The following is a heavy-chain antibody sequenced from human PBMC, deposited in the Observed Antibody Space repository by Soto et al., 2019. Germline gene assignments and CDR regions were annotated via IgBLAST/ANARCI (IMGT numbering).Heavy chain of an antibody. CDR3: ARDPFPYYGDLYSSFDY. D-gene: IGHD4-17*01. Sequence: GASVKVSCKASGYTFTSYGISWVRQAPGQGLEWMGWISAYNGNTNYAQKLQGRVTMTTDTSTSTAYMELRSLRSDDTAVYYCARDPFPYYGDLYSSFDYWGQGTLVTVSS. V-gene: IGHV1-18*01. CDR1: GYTFTSYG. CDR2: ISAYNGNT. J-gene: IGHJ4*02.